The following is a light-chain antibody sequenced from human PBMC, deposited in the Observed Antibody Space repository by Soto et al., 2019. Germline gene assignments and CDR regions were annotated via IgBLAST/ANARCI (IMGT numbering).Light chain of an antibody. Sequence: QPVLTQSPSASASLGASVKLTCTLSSGQSNYAIAWHQQQPDKGPRYLMKVNSGGSHSKGDGIPDRFSGSSSGAERYLTISSLQSEDEADYYCQTWGTGIRVFGGGTKLTVL. J-gene: IGLJ3*02. CDR3: QTWGTGIRV. CDR1: SGQSNYA. V-gene: IGLV4-69*01. CDR2: VNSGGSH.